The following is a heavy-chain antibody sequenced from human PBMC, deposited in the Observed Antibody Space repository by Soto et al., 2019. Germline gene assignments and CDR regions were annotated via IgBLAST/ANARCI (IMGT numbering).Heavy chain of an antibody. CDR3: ARNYGTYYYYYGMEV. V-gene: IGHV4-59*01. CDR1: GGSISSYY. Sequence: SETLSLTCTVSGGSISSYYWSWIRQPPGKGLEWIGYIYYSGSTNYNPSLKSRVTISVDTSKNQFSLKLSSVTAADTAVYYCARNYGTYYYYYGMEVWGQGTTVTVSS. J-gene: IGHJ6*02. CDR2: IYYSGST. D-gene: IGHD3-10*01.